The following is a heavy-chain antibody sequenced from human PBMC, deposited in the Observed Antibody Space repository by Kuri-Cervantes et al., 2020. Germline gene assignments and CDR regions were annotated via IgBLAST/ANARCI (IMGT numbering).Heavy chain of an antibody. J-gene: IGHJ4*02. D-gene: IGHD1-14*01. Sequence: SQTLSLTCAVYGGSFSGYYWSWIRQPPGKGLEWIGEINHSGSTYYNSSLRSRVTLSVDTSQNQFSLSLTSVSGADTAIYYCASGAFPAEYWGRGALVTVSS. CDR2: INHSGST. CDR3: ASGAFPAEY. CDR1: GGSFSGYY. V-gene: IGHV4-34*01.